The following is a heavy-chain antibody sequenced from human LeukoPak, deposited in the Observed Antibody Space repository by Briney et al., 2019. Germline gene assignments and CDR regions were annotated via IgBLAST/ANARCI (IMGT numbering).Heavy chain of an antibody. Sequence: GGSLRLSCAASGFTFSSYGTHWVRQAPGKGLEWVAFIRYDGSNKYYADSVKGRFTISRDNSKNTLYLQMNSLRAEDTAVYYCAKDGVRGGFVGYYYYYYYMDVWGKGTTVTVSS. CDR1: GFTFSSYG. CDR3: AKDGVRGGFVGYYYYYYYMDV. D-gene: IGHD3-10*01. V-gene: IGHV3-30*02. CDR2: IRYDGSNK. J-gene: IGHJ6*03.